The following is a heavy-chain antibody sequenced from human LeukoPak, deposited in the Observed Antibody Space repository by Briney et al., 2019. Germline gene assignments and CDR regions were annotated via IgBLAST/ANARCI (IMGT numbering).Heavy chain of an antibody. CDR3: ARGSSWLSSIDR. Sequence: TSETLSLTCTVSGGSISRDYWSWIRQPPGKGLEWIGYIYYDGSTNYNPSLKSRVTISVDTSKNQFSLKLRSVTAADTAVYYCARGSSWLSSIDRWGQGTLVTVSS. D-gene: IGHD6-13*01. CDR1: GGSISRDY. J-gene: IGHJ5*02. CDR2: IYYDGST. V-gene: IGHV4-59*01.